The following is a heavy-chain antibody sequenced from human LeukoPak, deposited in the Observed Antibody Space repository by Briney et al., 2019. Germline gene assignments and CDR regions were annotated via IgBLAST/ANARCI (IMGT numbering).Heavy chain of an antibody. D-gene: IGHD5-12*01. CDR1: GGSFSGYY. V-gene: IGHV4-34*01. J-gene: IGHJ5*02. CDR3: ARGRYSGYRVWFDP. CDR2: INHSGST. Sequence: SETLSLTCAVYGGSFSGYYWSWIRQPPGKGLEWIGEINHSGSTNYNPSLKSRVTISVDTSKNQFSLKLSSVTAADTAVYYCARGRYSGYRVWFDPWGQGTLVTVSS.